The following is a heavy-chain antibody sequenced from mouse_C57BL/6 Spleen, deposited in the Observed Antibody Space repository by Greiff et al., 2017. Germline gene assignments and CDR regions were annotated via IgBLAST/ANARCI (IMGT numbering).Heavy chain of an antibody. CDR1: GFTFSSYA. D-gene: IGHD3-2*01. V-gene: IGHV5-4*03. J-gene: IGHJ2*01. CDR2: ISDGGSYT. Sequence: EVKLVESGGGLVKPGGSLKLSCAASGFTFSSYAMSWVRQTPEKRLEWVATISDGGSYTYYPDNVKGRFTISRDNAKNNLYLQMSHLKSEDTAMYYFARSREAKTALNYFDYWGQGTTLTVSS. CDR3: ARSREAKTALNYFDY.